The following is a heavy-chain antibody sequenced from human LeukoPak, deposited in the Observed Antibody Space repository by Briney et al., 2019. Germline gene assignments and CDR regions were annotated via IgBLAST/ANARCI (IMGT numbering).Heavy chain of an antibody. D-gene: IGHD2-21*02. Sequence: GGSLRLSCAASGFTFSDYYMSWIRQAPGKGLDWVSYISSSGSTIYYADSVKGRFTISRDNAKNSLYLQMNSLRAEDTAVYYCARDVGRCVGDCTSYYFDYWGQGTLVIVSS. V-gene: IGHV3-11*04. CDR3: ARDVGRCVGDCTSYYFDY. CDR1: GFTFSDYY. J-gene: IGHJ4*02. CDR2: ISSSGSTI.